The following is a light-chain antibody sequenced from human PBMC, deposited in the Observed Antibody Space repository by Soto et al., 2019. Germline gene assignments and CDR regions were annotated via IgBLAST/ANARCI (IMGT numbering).Light chain of an antibody. CDR3: MQALQGPPT. V-gene: IGKV2-28*01. CDR2: LGS. CDR1: QSLLHSNGYNY. Sequence: IVMTQSPLSLPVTPGEPASISCRSSQSLLHSNGYNYLDWYLQKPGQSPQLLIYLGSNRASGVPDRFSGTGSGTDFTLKIIRVEAEDVGVYYCMQALQGPPTFGQGTEVEIK. J-gene: IGKJ1*01.